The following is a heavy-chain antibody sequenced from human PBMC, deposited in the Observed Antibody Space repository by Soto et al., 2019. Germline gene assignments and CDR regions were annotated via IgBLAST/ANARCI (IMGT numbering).Heavy chain of an antibody. Sequence: QVQLQQWGAGLLKPSETLSLTCAVYGGSFSGYYWSCIRQPPGKGLEWIGEINHSGSTNYNPSLKSRVTISVDTSKHQFSLKLSSVTAADTAVYYCARGNGNYRYWGQGTLVTVSS. CDR1: GGSFSGYY. J-gene: IGHJ4*02. CDR3: ARGNGNYRY. V-gene: IGHV4-34*01. D-gene: IGHD4-17*01. CDR2: INHSGST.